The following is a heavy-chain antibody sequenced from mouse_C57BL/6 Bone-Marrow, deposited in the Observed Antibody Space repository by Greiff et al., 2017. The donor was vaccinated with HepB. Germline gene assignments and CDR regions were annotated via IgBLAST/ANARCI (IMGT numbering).Heavy chain of an antibody. Sequence: VQLQQPGAELVKPGASVKMSCKASGYTFTSYWITWVKQRPGQGLEWIGDIYPGSGSTNYNEKFKSKATLTVDTSSSTAYMQLSSLTSEDSAVYYCATLFITTVVFDYWGQGTTLTVSS. CDR2: IYPGSGST. J-gene: IGHJ2*01. CDR3: ATLFITTVVFDY. V-gene: IGHV1-55*01. CDR1: GYTFTSYW. D-gene: IGHD1-1*01.